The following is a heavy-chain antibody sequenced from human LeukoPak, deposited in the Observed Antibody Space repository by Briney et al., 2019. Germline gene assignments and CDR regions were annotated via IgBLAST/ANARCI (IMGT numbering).Heavy chain of an antibody. V-gene: IGHV3-30*04. Sequence: GGSLRLSCAASGFTFSSYAMHWVRQAPGKGLEWVAVISYDGSNKYYADSVKGRFTISRDNSKNTLYLQMNSLRAEDTAVYYCARDPAHWGQGTLVTVSS. CDR3: ARDPAH. J-gene: IGHJ1*01. CDR2: ISYDGSNK. CDR1: GFTFSSYA.